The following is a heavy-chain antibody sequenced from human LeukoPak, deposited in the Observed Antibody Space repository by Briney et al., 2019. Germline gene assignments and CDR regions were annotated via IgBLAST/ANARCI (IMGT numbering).Heavy chain of an antibody. D-gene: IGHD2-15*01. CDR2: IYSGGST. CDR1: GFTVSSNY. V-gene: IGHV3-66*01. Sequence: GGSLRLSCAASGFTVSSNYMSWVRQAPGKGLEWVSVIYSGGSTYYADSVEGRFTVSRDNSKNTLYLQMNSLRAEDTAVYYCARVDIVVVVAAMNTFDYWGQGTPVTVSS. J-gene: IGHJ4*02. CDR3: ARVDIVVVVAAMNTFDY.